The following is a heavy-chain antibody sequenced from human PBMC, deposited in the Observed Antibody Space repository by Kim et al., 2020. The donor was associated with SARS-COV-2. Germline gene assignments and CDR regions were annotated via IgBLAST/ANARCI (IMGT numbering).Heavy chain of an antibody. CDR2: ISYDGSNK. CDR1: GFTFSSYG. D-gene: IGHD6-6*01. CDR3: AKDHGHSSSSWGIDY. V-gene: IGHV3-30*18. J-gene: IGHJ4*02. Sequence: GGSLRLSCAASGFTFSSYGMHWVRQAPGKGLEWVAVISYDGSNKYYADSVKGRFTISRDNSRNTLYLQMNSLRAEDTAVYYCAKDHGHSSSSWGIDYWGQGTLVTVSS.